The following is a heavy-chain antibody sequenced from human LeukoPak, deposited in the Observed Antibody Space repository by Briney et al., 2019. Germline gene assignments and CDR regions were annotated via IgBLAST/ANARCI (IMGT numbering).Heavy chain of an antibody. D-gene: IGHD4-17*01. V-gene: IGHV3-9*01. Sequence: PGRSLRLSCAASGFTFDDYAMHWVRQAPGKGLEWVSGISWNSGSIGYADSVKGRLTISRDNAKNSLFLQVNSLRPEDTALYFCAKGKGGTTAGLDYWGQGTLVTVSS. CDR2: ISWNSGSI. J-gene: IGHJ4*02. CDR3: AKGKGGTTAGLDY. CDR1: GFTFDDYA.